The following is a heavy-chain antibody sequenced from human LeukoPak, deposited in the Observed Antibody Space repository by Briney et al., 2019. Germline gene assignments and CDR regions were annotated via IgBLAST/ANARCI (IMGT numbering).Heavy chain of an antibody. D-gene: IGHD4-17*01. CDR2: IGGNGGST. J-gene: IGHJ6*02. CDR3: CKDDYGDYYYYGMDV. V-gene: IGHV3-23*01. CDR1: GFTFSSYA. Sequence: GGSLRLSCAASGFTFSSYAMSWVRQAPGKGLEWVSAIGGNGGSTDYADSVQGRFTISRDNSKNTLYLQMNSLRAEDTAVYYCCKDDYGDYYYYGMDVWGQGTTVTVSS.